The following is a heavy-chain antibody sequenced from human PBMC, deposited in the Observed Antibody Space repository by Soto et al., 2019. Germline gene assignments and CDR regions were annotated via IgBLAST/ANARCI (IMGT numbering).Heavy chain of an antibody. CDR2: MKKDESET. CDR1: GFTFSNYW. Sequence: GGSLRLSCAASGFTFSNYWMTWVRQAPGKGLEWVANMKKDESETYYVDSVKGRFTVSRDNAKNSLYLQMNSLRAEDTAVYYCARPRGYCSGGSCFPFDSWGQGTLVTVS. D-gene: IGHD2-15*01. V-gene: IGHV3-7*01. J-gene: IGHJ4*02. CDR3: ARPRGYCSGGSCFPFDS.